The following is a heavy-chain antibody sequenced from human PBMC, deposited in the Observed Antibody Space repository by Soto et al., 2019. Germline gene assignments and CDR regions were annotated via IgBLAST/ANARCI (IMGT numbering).Heavy chain of an antibody. Sequence: SETLSLTCTVSGGSISSISYYWGWIRQPPGKGLEWIGSIYYSGSTYYNPSLKSRVTISVDTSKNQFSLKLSSVTAADTAVYYCARHRRQWLANDYWGQGTLVTVSS. CDR1: GGSISSISYY. D-gene: IGHD6-19*01. CDR3: ARHRRQWLANDY. CDR2: IYYSGST. V-gene: IGHV4-39*01. J-gene: IGHJ4*02.